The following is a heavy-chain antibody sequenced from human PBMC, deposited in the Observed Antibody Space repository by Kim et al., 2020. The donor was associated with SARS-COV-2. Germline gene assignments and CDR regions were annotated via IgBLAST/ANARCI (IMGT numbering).Heavy chain of an antibody. CDR3: ARDPLHDAFDI. CDR1: GGSISSGGYY. J-gene: IGHJ3*02. Sequence: SETLSLTCTVSGGSISSGGYYWSWIRQHPGKGLEWIGYIYYSGSTYYNPSLKSRVTISVDTSKNQFSLKLSSVTAADTAVYYCARDPLHDAFDIWGQGTMVTVSS. V-gene: IGHV4-31*03. CDR2: IYYSGST.